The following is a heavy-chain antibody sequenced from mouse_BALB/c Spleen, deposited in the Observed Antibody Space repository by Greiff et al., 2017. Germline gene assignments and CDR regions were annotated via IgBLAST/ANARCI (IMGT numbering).Heavy chain of an antibody. CDR1: GYSFTDYI. V-gene: IGHV1-39*01. D-gene: IGHD2-4*01. Sequence: EVQLQQTGPELVKPGASVKISCKASGYSFTDYIMLWVKQSHGKSLEWIGNINPYYGSTSYNLKFKGKATLTVDKSSSTAYMQLNSLTSEDSAVYCCARYATMITTGFAYWGQGTLVTVSA. CDR2: INPYYGST. J-gene: IGHJ3*01. CDR3: ARYATMITTGFAY.